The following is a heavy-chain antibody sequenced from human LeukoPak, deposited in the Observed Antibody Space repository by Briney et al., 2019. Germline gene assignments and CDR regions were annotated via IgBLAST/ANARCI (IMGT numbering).Heavy chain of an antibody. CDR3: AIMHPYYDGSGYWVK. V-gene: IGHV3-23*01. Sequence: GESLRLSCAASGFTFSSYAMSWVRQAPGKGLEWVSGISTSGGSSSYADSVKGRFTISRDNPRNTLYMQMNSLRAEDTALYYCAIMHPYYDGSGYWVKWGQGTLVTVSS. CDR2: ISTSGGSS. J-gene: IGHJ4*02. CDR1: GFTFSSYA. D-gene: IGHD3-22*01.